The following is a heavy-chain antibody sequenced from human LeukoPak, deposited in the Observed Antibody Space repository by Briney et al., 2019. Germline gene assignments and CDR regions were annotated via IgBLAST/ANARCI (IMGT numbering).Heavy chain of an antibody. CDR1: GGSISSSSYY. Sequence: PSETLSLTCTVSGGSISSSSYYWGWIRQPPGKGLEWIGSIYYSGSTYYNPSLKSRVTISVDTSKNQFSLKLSSVTAADTAVYYCARGSYSSSWYSHPNWFDPWGQGTLVTVSS. CDR3: ARGSYSSSWYSHPNWFDP. J-gene: IGHJ5*02. CDR2: IYYSGST. V-gene: IGHV4-39*07. D-gene: IGHD6-13*01.